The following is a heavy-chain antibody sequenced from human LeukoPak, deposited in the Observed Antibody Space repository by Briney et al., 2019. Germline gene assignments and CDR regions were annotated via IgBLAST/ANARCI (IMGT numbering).Heavy chain of an antibody. J-gene: IGHJ3*01. CDR1: GYTFANCW. CDR2: IYPADSDT. D-gene: IGHD6-13*01. V-gene: IGHV5-51*01. Sequence: GESLKISCTGSGYTFANCWIGWVRQKPGKGLEWTGNIYPADSDTRYSPSFQGQVTISADKSITTAYLQWSTLKASDTALYYCARPLDSSTSTCAFDLWGQGTMVTVSS. CDR3: ARPLDSSTSTCAFDL.